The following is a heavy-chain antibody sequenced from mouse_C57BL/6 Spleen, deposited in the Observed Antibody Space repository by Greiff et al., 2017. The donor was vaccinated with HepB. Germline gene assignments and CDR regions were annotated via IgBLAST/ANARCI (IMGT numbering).Heavy chain of an antibody. J-gene: IGHJ3*01. V-gene: IGHV1-26*01. CDR3: ARGRGPWFAD. CDR2: INPNNGGT. Sequence: EVQLQQSGPELVKPGASVKISCKASGYTFTDYYMNWVKQSHGKSLEWIGDINPNNGGTSYNQKFKGKATLTVDKSSSTAYMELRSLTSEDSAVYYCARGRGPWFADWGQGTLVTVSA. CDR1: GYTFTDYY.